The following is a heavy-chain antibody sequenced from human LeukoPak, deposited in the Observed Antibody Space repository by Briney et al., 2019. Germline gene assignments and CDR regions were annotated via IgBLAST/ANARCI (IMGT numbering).Heavy chain of an antibody. V-gene: IGHV4-34*01. CDR2: INHSGST. CDR1: GGSFSGYY. J-gene: IGHJ4*02. D-gene: IGHD3-10*01. Sequence: SETLSLTCAVYGGSFSGYYWSWIRQPPGKGLEWIGEINHSGSTNYNPSLKSRVTISVDTSKNQFSLKLSSVTAADTAVYYCARVFYGSGRFGYWGQGTLVTVSS. CDR3: ARVFYGSGRFGY.